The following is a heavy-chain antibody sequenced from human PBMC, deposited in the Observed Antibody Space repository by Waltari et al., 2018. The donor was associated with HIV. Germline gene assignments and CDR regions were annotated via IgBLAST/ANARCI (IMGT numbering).Heavy chain of an antibody. Sequence: EVQLLESGGGLVQPGGSLRLSCAASGLPFSSYAMSWVRQAPGTGLEWVSAISGSGGSTYYADSVKGRFTISRDNSKNTLYLQMNSLRAEDTAVYYCANLPYYGSGRASYWGQGTLVTVSS. J-gene: IGHJ4*02. D-gene: IGHD3-10*01. CDR3: ANLPYYGSGRASY. V-gene: IGHV3-23*01. CDR1: GLPFSSYA. CDR2: ISGSGGST.